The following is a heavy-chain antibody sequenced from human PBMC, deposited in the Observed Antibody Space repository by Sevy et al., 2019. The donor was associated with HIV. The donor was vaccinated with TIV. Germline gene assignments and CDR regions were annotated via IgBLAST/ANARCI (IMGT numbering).Heavy chain of an antibody. CDR1: EFTFSSYW. CDR3: ARDLVLYYGLDY. J-gene: IGHJ4*02. D-gene: IGHD4-17*01. Sequence: GGSLRLSCAASEFTFSSYWMSWVRQAPGKGLEWVANIKQDGSEKYYVDSVKGRFTISRDNAKNSLYLQMNSLRAEDTAVYYCARDLVLYYGLDYWGQGTLVTVSS. V-gene: IGHV3-7*03. CDR2: IKQDGSEK.